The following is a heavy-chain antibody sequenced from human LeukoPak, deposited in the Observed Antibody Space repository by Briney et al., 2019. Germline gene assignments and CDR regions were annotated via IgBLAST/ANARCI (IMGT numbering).Heavy chain of an antibody. CDR1: GFTFSSYA. V-gene: IGHV3-23*01. CDR3: AKKYDILTGWLGADY. CDR2: ISGSGGST. Sequence: GGSLRLSCAASGFTFSSYAMSWVRQAPGEGLEWVSAISGSGGSTYYADCVKGRFTISRDNSKNTLYLQINSLRAEETDVYYCAKKYDILTGWLGADYWGQGPLVTVSS. J-gene: IGHJ4*02. D-gene: IGHD3-9*01.